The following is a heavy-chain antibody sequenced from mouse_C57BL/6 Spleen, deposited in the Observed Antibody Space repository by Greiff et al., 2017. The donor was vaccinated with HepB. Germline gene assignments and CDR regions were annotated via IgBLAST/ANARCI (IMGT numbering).Heavy chain of an antibody. CDR2: ISSGGSYT. Sequence: EVQGVESGGDLVKPGGSLKLSCAASGFTFSSYGMSWVRQTPDKRLEWVATISSGGSYTYYPDSVKGRFTISRDNAKNTLYLQMSSLKSEDTAMYYCARSQLGQFGYWGQGTTLTVSS. D-gene: IGHD4-1*02. V-gene: IGHV5-6*01. J-gene: IGHJ2*01. CDR1: GFTFSSYG. CDR3: ARSQLGQFGY.